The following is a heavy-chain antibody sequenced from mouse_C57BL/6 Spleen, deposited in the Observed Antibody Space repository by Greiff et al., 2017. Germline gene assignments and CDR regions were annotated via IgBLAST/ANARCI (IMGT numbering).Heavy chain of an antibody. CDR2: ISYDGSN. CDR1: GYSITSGYY. V-gene: IGHV3-6*01. J-gene: IGHJ1*03. Sequence: EVKLQESGPGLVKPSQSLSLTCSVTGYSITSGYYWNWIRQFPGNKLEWMGYISYDGSNNYNPSLKNRISITRDTSKNQFFLKLNSVTTEDTATYYCATGGNYDLYFDVWGTGTTVTVSS. CDR3: ATGGNYDLYFDV. D-gene: IGHD2-1*01.